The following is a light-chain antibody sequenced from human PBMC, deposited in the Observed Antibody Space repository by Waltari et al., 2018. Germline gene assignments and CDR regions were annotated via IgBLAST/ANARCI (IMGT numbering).Light chain of an antibody. CDR1: SLRRSY. CDR2: GQD. Sequence: SSELTQDPAVSVALGQTVSITCQGDSLRRSYASWYQQRPGQAPILILYGQDNRPSGIPYRFSGSTSGNTASLTITGAQAEDEADYYCLSRDTTSTRVFGGGTRLTV. CDR3: LSRDTTSTRV. V-gene: IGLV3-19*01. J-gene: IGLJ3*02.